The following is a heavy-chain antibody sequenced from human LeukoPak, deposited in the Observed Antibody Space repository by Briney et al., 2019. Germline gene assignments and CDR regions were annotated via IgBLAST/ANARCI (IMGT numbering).Heavy chain of an antibody. V-gene: IGHV3-33*06. Sequence: GGSLRLSCAASGFTFNTFGMHWVRQAPGQGLEWVPAIWFDGSVKHYSDAVKGRFTISRDNSLNTLYLQMNSLRVEDTAIYYCAKDTAVQFLEPAFWGQGTLVTVSS. CDR2: IWFDGSVK. CDR3: AKDTAVQFLEPAF. CDR1: GFTFNTFG. D-gene: IGHD3-3*01. J-gene: IGHJ4*02.